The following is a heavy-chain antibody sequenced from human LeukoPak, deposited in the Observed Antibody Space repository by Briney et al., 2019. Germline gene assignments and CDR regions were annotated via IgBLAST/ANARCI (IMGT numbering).Heavy chain of an antibody. CDR3: LLNCSSSNCSPGV. D-gene: IGHD2-2*01. CDR1: DFTISSDYNY. CDR2: SYYSRRS. Sequence: PSESLTLTCSVSDFTISSDYNYWGCIGQPPGKGLEWIGSSYYSRRSFYNPSLKSPITVSVDTSKNHFSLNLHSATAPATAVYYCLLNCSSSNCSPGVWGKGTMVAVSS. V-gene: IGHV4-39*01. J-gene: IGHJ6*04.